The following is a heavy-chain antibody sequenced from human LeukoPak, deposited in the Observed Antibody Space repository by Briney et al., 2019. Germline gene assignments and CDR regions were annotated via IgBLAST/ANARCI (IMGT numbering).Heavy chain of an antibody. Sequence: PGGSLRLSCAASGFTFSSYAMSWVRQAPGKGLEWVSTITGSGGTTHYADSVKGRFTISRDNSKNTLYLQMNSLRAEDTALYYCARESPVAATGRSWFDSWGQGTLVTVSS. V-gene: IGHV3-23*01. CDR2: ITGSGGTT. CDR1: GFTFSSYA. CDR3: ARESPVAATGRSWFDS. J-gene: IGHJ5*01. D-gene: IGHD6-13*01.